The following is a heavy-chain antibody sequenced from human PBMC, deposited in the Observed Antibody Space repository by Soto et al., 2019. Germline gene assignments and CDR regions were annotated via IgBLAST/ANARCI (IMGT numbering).Heavy chain of an antibody. Sequence: QVKLVDSGGDLVKPAGSLRLSCAASGFTFSDYYMSWIRQAPGKGLEWVSYISGSSSYTNYADSVKGRFTISRDNAKKSLSLQMNSLRPEDTAVYYCARVLRVYDWLPQGAFDIWGQGTMVTVSS. CDR2: ISGSSSYT. CDR3: ARVLRVYDWLPQGAFDI. CDR1: GFTFSDYY. D-gene: IGHD3-9*01. J-gene: IGHJ3*02. V-gene: IGHV3-11*06.